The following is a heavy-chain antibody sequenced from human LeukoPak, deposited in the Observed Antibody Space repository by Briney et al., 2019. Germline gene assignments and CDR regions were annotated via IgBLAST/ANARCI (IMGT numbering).Heavy chain of an antibody. Sequence: SETRSLSCAVYGGSFSGDSWSWIRQPPGKGLEWIGEINHSGSTNYNPSLKSRVTISVDTSKNQFSLKLSSVTAADTAVYYCARGKGGYYFVYWGQGTLVTVSS. J-gene: IGHJ4*02. CDR3: ARGKGGYYFVY. V-gene: IGHV4-34*01. CDR1: GGSFSGDS. CDR2: INHSGST. D-gene: IGHD3-16*01.